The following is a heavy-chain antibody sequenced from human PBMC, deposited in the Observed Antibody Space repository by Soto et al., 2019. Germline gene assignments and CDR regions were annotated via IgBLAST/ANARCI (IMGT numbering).Heavy chain of an antibody. CDR3: ARARYRGRYSYGSPFYYYYGMDV. V-gene: IGHV1-69*06. D-gene: IGHD5-18*01. J-gene: IGHJ6*02. CDR2: IIPIFGTA. Sequence: SVKVSCKASGGTFSSYAISWVRQAPGQGLEWMGGIIPIFGTANYAQKFQGRVTITADKSTSTAYMELSSLRSEDTAVYYCARARYRGRYSYGSPFYYYYGMDVWGQGTTVTVSS. CDR1: GGTFSSYA.